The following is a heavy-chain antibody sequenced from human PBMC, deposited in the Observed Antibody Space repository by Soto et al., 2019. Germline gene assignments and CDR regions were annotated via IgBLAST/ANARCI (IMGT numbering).Heavy chain of an antibody. D-gene: IGHD3-3*01. CDR3: ARVPVPLFLEWLLRSYYFDY. V-gene: IGHV1-3*01. CDR1: GYTFTSYA. CDR2: INAGNGNT. Sequence: QVQLVQSGAEVKKPGASVKVSCKASGYTFTSYAMHWVRQAPGQRREWMGWINAGNGNTKYSQKFQGRVTITRDTSASTAYMELSSLRSEDTAVYYCARVPVPLFLEWLLRSYYFDYWGQGTLVTVSS. J-gene: IGHJ4*02.